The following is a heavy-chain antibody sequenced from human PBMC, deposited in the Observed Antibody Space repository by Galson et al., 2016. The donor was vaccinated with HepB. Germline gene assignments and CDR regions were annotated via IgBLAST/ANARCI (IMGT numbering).Heavy chain of an antibody. V-gene: IGHV3-23*01. CDR3: ATGGDYDN. D-gene: IGHD4-11*01. J-gene: IGHJ4*02. CDR1: GFTFSHYG. CDR2: IGAYDEGT. Sequence: SLRLSCAASGFTFSHYGMHWVRQAPGKGLEWVSAIGAYDEGTYYGDSVRGRFTISRDNSKNTLYLQMNSLRAEDTAIYYCATGGDYDNWGQGTLVTVSS.